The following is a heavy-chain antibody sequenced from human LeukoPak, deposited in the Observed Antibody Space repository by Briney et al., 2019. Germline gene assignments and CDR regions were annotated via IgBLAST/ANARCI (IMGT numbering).Heavy chain of an antibody. CDR3: AKDGEGIVAVPAATHYYYYMDV. D-gene: IGHD2-2*01. CDR1: GFTFSSYG. V-gene: IGHV3-30*02. Sequence: GGSLRLSCAASGFTFSSYGMHWVRQAPGKGLEWVAFIRYDGSNKYYADSVEGRFTISRDNSKNTLYLQMNSLRAEDTAVYYCAKDGEGIVAVPAATHYYYYMDVWGKGTTVTVSS. CDR2: IRYDGSNK. J-gene: IGHJ6*03.